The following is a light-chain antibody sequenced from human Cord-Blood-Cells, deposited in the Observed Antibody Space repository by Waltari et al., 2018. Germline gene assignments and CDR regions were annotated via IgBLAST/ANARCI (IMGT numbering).Light chain of an antibody. Sequence: DIQMTQSPSTLSASVGDRVTITCRASQSISSWLAWYQQKPGKAPKLLSYKASSLESGVPSRFRGSGSGTEFTLTISRLQPDHFATYFCQQYNSCLPFGGGTKVEIK. CDR3: QQYNSCLP. CDR1: QSISSW. J-gene: IGKJ4*01. CDR2: KAS. V-gene: IGKV1-5*03.